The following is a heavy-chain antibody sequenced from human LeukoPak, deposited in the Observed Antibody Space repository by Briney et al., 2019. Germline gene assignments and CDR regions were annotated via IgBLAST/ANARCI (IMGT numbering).Heavy chain of an antibody. CDR1: GGSVSSSSYY. CDR2: IYYSGST. V-gene: IGHV4-61*01. D-gene: IGHD2-2*01. CDR3: ARGDCSSTSCFYYNAFDI. Sequence: PSETLSLTCTVSGGSVSSSSYYWSWIRQPPGTGLEWIGYIYYSGSTSYNPSLRSRVSISVDTSKNQLSLKLSSVTAADSAVYYCARGDCSSTSCFYYNAFDIWGQGTMVTVSS. J-gene: IGHJ3*02.